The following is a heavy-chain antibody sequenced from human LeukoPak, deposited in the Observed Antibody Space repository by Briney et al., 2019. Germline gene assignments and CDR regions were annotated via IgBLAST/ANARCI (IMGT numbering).Heavy chain of an antibody. V-gene: IGHV1-2*02. CDR3: ARGMVRGVIRTNYYYYYYMDV. J-gene: IGHJ6*03. Sequence: ASVKVSCKASGYTFTGYYMHWVRQAPGQGLEWMGWINPNSGGTNYAQKFQGRVTMTRDTSISTAYMELSRLRSDDTAVYYCARGMVRGVIRTNYYYYYYMDVWGKGTTVTISS. D-gene: IGHD3-10*01. CDR1: GYTFTGYY. CDR2: INPNSGGT.